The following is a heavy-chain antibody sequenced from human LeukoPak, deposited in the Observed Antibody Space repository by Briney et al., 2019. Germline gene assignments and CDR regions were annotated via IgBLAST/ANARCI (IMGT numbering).Heavy chain of an antibody. Sequence: GDSDTRYSPSFQGQVTISADKSISTAYLQWSSLKASDTAMYYCARPRDCTNGVCYRIDVWGQGTTVTVSS. V-gene: IGHV5-51*01. D-gene: IGHD2-8*01. CDR2: GDSDT. J-gene: IGHJ6*02. CDR3: ARPRDCTNGVCYRIDV.